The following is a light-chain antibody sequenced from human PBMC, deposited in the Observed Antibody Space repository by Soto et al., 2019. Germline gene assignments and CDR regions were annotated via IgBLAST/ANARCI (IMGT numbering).Light chain of an antibody. J-gene: IGKJ5*01. Sequence: DIQMTQSPSSLSASVGDRVTITCQASQDISNYLNWYQQKPGKAPKLLIYDASTLETGVPSRFSGSGSGTDLTFTISSLRPDDIATYYCQQYGNLPPRITFGQGTRLDIK. CDR3: QQYGNLPPRIT. V-gene: IGKV1-33*01. CDR2: DAS. CDR1: QDISNY.